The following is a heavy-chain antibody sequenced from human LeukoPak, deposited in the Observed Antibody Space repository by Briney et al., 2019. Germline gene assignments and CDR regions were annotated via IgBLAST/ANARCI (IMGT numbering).Heavy chain of an antibody. Sequence: GGSLRLSCAASGFTFSSYSMNWVRQAPGKGLEWVSSISSSSSYIYYADSVKGRFTISRDNAKNSLYLQMNSLRAEDTAVYYCARGPTDGLTDPSLLFDYWGQGTLVTVSS. J-gene: IGHJ4*02. CDR2: ISSSSSYI. CDR3: ARGPTDGLTDPSLLFDY. V-gene: IGHV3-21*01. CDR1: GFTFSSYS. D-gene: IGHD3/OR15-3a*01.